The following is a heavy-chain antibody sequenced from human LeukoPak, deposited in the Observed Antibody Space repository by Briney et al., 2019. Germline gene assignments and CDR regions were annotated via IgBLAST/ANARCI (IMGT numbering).Heavy chain of an antibody. V-gene: IGHV3-11*04. CDR1: GFTFSDYY. J-gene: IGHJ5*02. CDR2: ISRSGSTT. CDR3: ARGGGVATIFEYNWFDP. D-gene: IGHD5-24*01. Sequence: KPGGSLRLSCAASGFTFSDYYISWIRHAPGKGLEWISYISRSGSTTYYADSVKGRFTISRDNAKNSLYLQMNSLRAEDTAVYYCARGGGVATIFEYNWFDPWGQGNLVTVSS.